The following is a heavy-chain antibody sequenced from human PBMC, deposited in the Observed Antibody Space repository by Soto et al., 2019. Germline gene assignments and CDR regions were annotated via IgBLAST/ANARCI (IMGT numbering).Heavy chain of an antibody. D-gene: IGHD2-2*01. V-gene: IGHV4-31*03. CDR2: IHYTGIT. J-gene: IGHJ5*02. CDR3: ARSVVVPAGMGWFDP. CDR1: GGSINSGGYY. Sequence: SETLSLTCNVSGGSINSGGYYWSWIRQHPGKGLEWIAYIHYTGITYYNPSLKSRVSMSLDSSKNQFSLRLNSVTAADTAVYYCARSVVVPAGMGWFDPWGQGTRVTVSS.